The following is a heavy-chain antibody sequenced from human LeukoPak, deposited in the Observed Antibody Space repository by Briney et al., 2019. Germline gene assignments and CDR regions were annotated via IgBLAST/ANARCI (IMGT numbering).Heavy chain of an antibody. V-gene: IGHV4-59*08. CDR2: IYYSGST. CDR1: GGSISSYY. J-gene: IGHJ2*01. CDR3: ARPVGDSSGWYSPFDWYFDL. Sequence: SETLSLTCTVSGGSISSYYWSWIRQPPGKGLEWIGYIYYSGSTNYNPSLKSRVTISVDTSKNQFSLKLSSVTAADTAVYYCARPVGDSSGWYSPFDWYFDLWGRGTLVTVSS. D-gene: IGHD6-19*01.